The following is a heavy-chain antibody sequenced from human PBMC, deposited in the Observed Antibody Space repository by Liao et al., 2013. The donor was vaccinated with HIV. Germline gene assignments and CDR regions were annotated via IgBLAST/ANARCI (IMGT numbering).Heavy chain of an antibody. CDR3: ADGPLYSYGYFNY. CDR1: GGSISRSSYY. D-gene: IGHD5-18*01. Sequence: QLQLQESGPGLVKPSETLSLTCTVSGGSISRSSYYWGWIRQPPGKGLEWIGSIYYSGSTYYNPSLKSRVTISIDTSKNQFSLKLSSVTAADTAVYYCADGPLYSYGYFNYWGQGTLVTVSS. J-gene: IGHJ4*02. CDR2: IYYSGST. V-gene: IGHV4-39*07.